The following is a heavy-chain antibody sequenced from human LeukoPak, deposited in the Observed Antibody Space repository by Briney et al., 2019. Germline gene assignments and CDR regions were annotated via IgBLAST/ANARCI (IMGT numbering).Heavy chain of an antibody. V-gene: IGHV3-23*01. CDR2: ISGSGGST. D-gene: IGHD5-18*01. J-gene: IGHJ4*02. CDR1: GFTFSSYA. CDR3: ANDLSTTWIQLWSPFDY. Sequence: GGSLRLSCAASGFTFSSYAMSWVRQAPGKGLEWVSAISGSGGSTYYADSVKGRFTISRDNSKNTLYLQMNSLRAEDTAVYYCANDLSTTWIQLWSPFDYWGQGTLVTVSS.